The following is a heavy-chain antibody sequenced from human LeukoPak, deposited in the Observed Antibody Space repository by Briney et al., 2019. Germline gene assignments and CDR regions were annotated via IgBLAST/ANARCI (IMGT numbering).Heavy chain of an antibody. CDR2: IHNSGST. V-gene: IGHV4-59*01. CDR1: GGSISGYY. D-gene: IGHD3-22*01. Sequence: SETLSLTCTVSGGSISGYYWSWFRQPPGKGLEWFGWIHNSGSTENNPSLKSRVTMSVDTSKNQISLRLYSVTAADTAVYYCVREGYDSSGYYLDSWDQGTLVTVSS. J-gene: IGHJ4*02. CDR3: VREGYDSSGYYLDS.